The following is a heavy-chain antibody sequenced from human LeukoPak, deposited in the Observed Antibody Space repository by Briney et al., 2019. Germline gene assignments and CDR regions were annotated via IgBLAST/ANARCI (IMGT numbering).Heavy chain of an antibody. Sequence: GASVKVSCKASGYTFTSYGISWVRQAPGQGLEWMGWISAYNGNTNYAQKLQGIVTMTTDTSTSTAYMELRSLRSDDTAVYYCARGPYCNGGSCYSVDYWGQGTLVTVSS. V-gene: IGHV1-18*01. CDR3: ARGPYCNGGSCYSVDY. J-gene: IGHJ4*02. CDR1: GYTFTSYG. D-gene: IGHD2-15*01. CDR2: ISAYNGNT.